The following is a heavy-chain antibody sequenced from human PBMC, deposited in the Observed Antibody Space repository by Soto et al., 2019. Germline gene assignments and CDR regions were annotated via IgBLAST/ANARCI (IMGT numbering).Heavy chain of an antibody. J-gene: IGHJ6*02. D-gene: IGHD3-22*01. CDR2: ISFDGSNK. V-gene: IGHV3-30*04. CDR3: AREMIPMIMGGMSAMDV. CDR1: KFTFRTYV. Sequence: QVQLVESGGGVVQPERSQRLSCAASKFTFRTYVMHWVRQAPGKGLEWVALISFDGSNKYYADSVKGRFTISRDNYKNTMYLQMNSLRPEDTAVYYCAREMIPMIMGGMSAMDVWGQGTTVTFSS.